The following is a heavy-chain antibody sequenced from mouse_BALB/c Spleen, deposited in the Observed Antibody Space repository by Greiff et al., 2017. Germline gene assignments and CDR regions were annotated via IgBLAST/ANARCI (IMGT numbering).Heavy chain of an antibody. Sequence: VKLQESGAELMKPGASVKISCKATGYTFSSYWIEWVKQRPGHGLEWIGEILPGSGSTNYNEKFKGKATFTADTSSNTAYMQLSSLTSEDSAVYYCARDYGRGYWYFDVWGAGTTVTVSS. CDR3: ARDYGRGYWYFDV. V-gene: IGHV1-9*01. J-gene: IGHJ1*01. D-gene: IGHD2-1*01. CDR2: ILPGSGST. CDR1: GYTFSSYW.